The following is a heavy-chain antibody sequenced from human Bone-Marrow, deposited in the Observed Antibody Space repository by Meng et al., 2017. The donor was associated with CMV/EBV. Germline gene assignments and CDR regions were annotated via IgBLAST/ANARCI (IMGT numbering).Heavy chain of an antibody. J-gene: IGHJ3*02. CDR3: ARVEWELLAGAFDI. Sequence: SETLSLTCAVYGGSFSGYYWSWIRQPPGKGLEWIGEINHSGSTNYNPSLKSRVTISVDTSKNQFSLKLSSVTAADTAVYYCARVEWELLAGAFDIWGQGTMVTVSS. D-gene: IGHD1-26*01. CDR1: GGSFSGYY. CDR2: INHSGST. V-gene: IGHV4-34*01.